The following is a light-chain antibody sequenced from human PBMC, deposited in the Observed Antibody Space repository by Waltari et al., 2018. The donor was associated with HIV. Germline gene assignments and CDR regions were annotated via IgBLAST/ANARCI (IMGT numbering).Light chain of an antibody. J-gene: IGLJ2*01. V-gene: IGLV2-14*01. CDR1: SSDVGGYNY. Sequence: QSALTQPASVSGSPGQSITISCTGTSSDVGGYNYVYWYQQHPGTAPKLMMYEVSNRPAGVCKRFSGSKSGNTASLTISGLQAEDEADYYCSSYTSSFDVVFGGGTKLTVL. CDR3: SSYTSSFDVV. CDR2: EVS.